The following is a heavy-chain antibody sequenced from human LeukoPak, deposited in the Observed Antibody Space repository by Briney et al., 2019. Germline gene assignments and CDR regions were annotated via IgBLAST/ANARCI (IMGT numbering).Heavy chain of an antibody. J-gene: IGHJ4*02. CDR2: ISSSSSYI. CDR1: GFTFSSYS. CDR3: ARGGKWFGELLVDQTLDNYFDY. Sequence: NPGGSLRLSCAASGFTFSSYSMNWVRQAPGKGLEWVSSISSSSSYIYYADSVKGRFTISRDNAKNSLYLQMNSLRAEDTAVYYCARGGKWFGELLVDQTLDNYFDYWGQGTLVTVSS. V-gene: IGHV3-21*01. D-gene: IGHD3-10*01.